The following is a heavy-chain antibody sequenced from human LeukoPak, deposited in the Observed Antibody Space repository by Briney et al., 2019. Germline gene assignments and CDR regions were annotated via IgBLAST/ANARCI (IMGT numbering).Heavy chain of an antibody. CDR2: INHSGNT. CDR1: GGSFTDYY. Sequence: SETLSLTCAVYGGSFTDYYWTWIRQPPGRGLEWIGEINHSGNTNYNPSLKSRVTISIDTSKNHFSLNLTSVTAADTAVYYCARGAPPQNWGQGALVTVSS. CDR3: ARGAPPQN. J-gene: IGHJ4*02. V-gene: IGHV4-34*01.